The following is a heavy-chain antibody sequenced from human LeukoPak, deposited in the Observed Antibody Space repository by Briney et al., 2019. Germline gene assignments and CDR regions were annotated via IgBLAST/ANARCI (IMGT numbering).Heavy chain of an antibody. J-gene: IGHJ5*02. V-gene: IGHV3-7*03. CDR2: IKEDGSEK. CDR1: GFTFSDFW. Sequence: GGSLRLSCAASGFTFSDFWMSWVRQAPGKGLEWVANIKEDGSEKNCVDSVKGRYTISRDNAKNSLYLQMNSLRAEDTAVYYCARDAKWFDPWGQGTLVTVSS. CDR3: ARDAKWFDP.